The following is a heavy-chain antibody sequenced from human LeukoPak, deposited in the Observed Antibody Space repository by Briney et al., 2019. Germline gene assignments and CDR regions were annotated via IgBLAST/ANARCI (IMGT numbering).Heavy chain of an antibody. J-gene: IGHJ4*02. D-gene: IGHD5-12*01. V-gene: IGHV3-30*02. CDR1: GFTFSCYG. CDR2: IRYDGSNT. CDR3: AKDAKGYSGYDAFSYYFDY. Sequence: AGGSLRLSCAASGFTFSCYGMHWVRQAPGKGLGWVAFIRYDGSNTYYADSVKGRFTISRDNSKNTLYLQLNSLRAEHTDVYYCAKDAKGYSGYDAFSYYFDYWGQGTLVTVSP.